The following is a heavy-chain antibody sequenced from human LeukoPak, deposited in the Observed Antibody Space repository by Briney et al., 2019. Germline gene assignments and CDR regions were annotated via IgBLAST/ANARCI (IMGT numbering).Heavy chain of an antibody. CDR1: GFTFSNHP. D-gene: IGHD3-10*01. CDR2: ISAGGGST. V-gene: IGHV3-23*01. Sequence: PGGSLRLSCAASGFTFSNHPMSWVRPAPGKGLQWVSGISAGGGSTYYADSVKGRFTISRDNSKDTLYLQMDGRRAEDTAVYYGAAVVYYGSGTYSYYFDSWGQGTLVTVSS. CDR3: AAVVYYGSGTYSYYFDS. J-gene: IGHJ4*02.